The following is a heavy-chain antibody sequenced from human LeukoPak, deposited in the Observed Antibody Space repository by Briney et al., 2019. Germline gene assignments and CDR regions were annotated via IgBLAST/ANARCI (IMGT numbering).Heavy chain of an antibody. CDR1: GIAFSTFG. V-gene: IGHV3-30*03. Sequence: GRPLRLSCAASGIAFSTFGVHWVRQAPGKGLEWVARISSDETNKYYADSVKGRFTISRDNSKNTVYLQMSSLSAEDSAVYYCARDRVSTYLEYYYYGLEVWGQGTTVTVSS. CDR3: ARDRVSTYLEYYYYGLEV. D-gene: IGHD5/OR15-5a*01. J-gene: IGHJ6*02. CDR2: ISSDETNK.